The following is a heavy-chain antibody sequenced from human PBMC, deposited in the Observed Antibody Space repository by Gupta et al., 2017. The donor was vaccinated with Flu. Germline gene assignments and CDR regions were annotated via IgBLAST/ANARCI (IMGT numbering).Heavy chain of an antibody. CDR2: TRNKANSYTT. CDR1: GFTFSDHY. Sequence: EVQLVESGGGLVQPGGSLRLSCAASGFTFSDHYMDWVRQAPGKGLEWVGRTRNKANSYTTEYAASVKGRFTISRDDSKNSLYLQMNSLKTEDTAVYYCAREDNYYDSSGFDYWGQGTLVTVSS. D-gene: IGHD3-22*01. V-gene: IGHV3-72*01. J-gene: IGHJ4*02. CDR3: AREDNYYDSSGFDY.